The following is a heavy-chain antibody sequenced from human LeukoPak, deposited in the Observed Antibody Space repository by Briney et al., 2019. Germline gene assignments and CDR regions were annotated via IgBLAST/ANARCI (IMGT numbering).Heavy chain of an antibody. J-gene: IGHJ4*02. D-gene: IGHD3-22*01. Sequence: GGSLRLSCAASGITFSNAWMNWVRQAPGKGLEWVAVISYDGSNKYYADSVKGRFTISRDNSENTLYLQMNSLRAEDTAVYYCAKLLYDSSGSNFDYWGQGTLVTVSS. V-gene: IGHV3-30*18. CDR3: AKLLYDSSGSNFDY. CDR1: GITFSNAW. CDR2: ISYDGSNK.